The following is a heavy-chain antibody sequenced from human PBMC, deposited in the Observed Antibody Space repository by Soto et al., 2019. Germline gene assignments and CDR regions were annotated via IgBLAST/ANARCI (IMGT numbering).Heavy chain of an antibody. CDR1: WFTLSRRG. Sequence: GASVKGSCQGFWFTLSRRGIRWGGPAPGTRLEWMGWISAYNGNTNYAQKLQGRVTMTTDTSTSTAYMELRSLRSDDTAVYYCAVVYYYDSSGYPGVLDYWGQGTLVTVSS. J-gene: IGHJ4*02. V-gene: IGHV1-18*01. D-gene: IGHD3-22*01. CDR3: AVVYYYDSSGYPGVLDY. CDR2: ISAYNGNT.